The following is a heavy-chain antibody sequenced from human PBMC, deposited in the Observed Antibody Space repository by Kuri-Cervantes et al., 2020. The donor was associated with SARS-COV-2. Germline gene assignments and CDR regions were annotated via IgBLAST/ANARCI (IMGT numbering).Heavy chain of an antibody. CDR2: IYYSGST. CDR3: AKDTEARIVVGAAHAFDI. J-gene: IGHJ3*02. CDR1: GGSISSGGYY. D-gene: IGHD1-26*01. V-gene: IGHV4-31*03. Sequence: SLRLSCTVSGGSISSGGYYWSWIRQHPGKGLEWIGYIYYSGSTYYNPSLKSRVTISVDTSKNQFSLKLSSVTAADTALYYCAKDTEARIVVGAAHAFDIWGQGTMVTVSS.